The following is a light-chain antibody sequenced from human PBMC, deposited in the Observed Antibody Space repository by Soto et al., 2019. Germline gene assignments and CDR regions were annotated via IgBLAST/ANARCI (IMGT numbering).Light chain of an antibody. CDR3: ASWDDSLKV. CDR2: GNY. J-gene: IGLJ2*01. Sequence: QSVLTQPPSASGTPGQRVTISCSGRSSNIGNNAVNWYQQLPGTAPKLLIYGNYKRPSGVPDRFSGTKSGTSASLAIGGLQSEDEADYYCASWDDSLKVFGGGTQLTVL. V-gene: IGLV1-44*01. CDR1: SSNIGNNA.